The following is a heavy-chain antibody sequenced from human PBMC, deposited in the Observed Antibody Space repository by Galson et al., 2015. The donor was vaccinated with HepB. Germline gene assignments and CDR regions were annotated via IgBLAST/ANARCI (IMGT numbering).Heavy chain of an antibody. CDR1: GYTFTSYD. J-gene: IGHJ5*02. CDR2: MNPNSGNT. D-gene: IGHD6-13*01. V-gene: IGHV1-8*01. CDR3: ARGFPGNGIANT. Sequence: SVKVSCKASGYTFTSYDINWVRQATGQGLEWMGWMNPNSGNTGYAQKFQGRVTMTRNTSISTAYMELSSLRSEDTAVYYCARGFPGNGIANTWGQGTLVTVSS.